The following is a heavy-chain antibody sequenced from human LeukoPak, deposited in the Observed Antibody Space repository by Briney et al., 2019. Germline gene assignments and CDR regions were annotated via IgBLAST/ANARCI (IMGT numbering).Heavy chain of an antibody. J-gene: IGHJ4*02. V-gene: IGHV3-23*01. CDR2: ITGSGGST. CDR1: AFTFSSYA. Sequence: GGSLRLSCAASAFTFSSYAMTWVRQAPGKGLEWVSEITGSGGSTYYADSVKGRFTISRDNSSNTLYLQMNSLRAEDTAVYYCARELFDFDYWGQGTLVTVSS. CDR3: ARELFDFDY. D-gene: IGHD3-10*01.